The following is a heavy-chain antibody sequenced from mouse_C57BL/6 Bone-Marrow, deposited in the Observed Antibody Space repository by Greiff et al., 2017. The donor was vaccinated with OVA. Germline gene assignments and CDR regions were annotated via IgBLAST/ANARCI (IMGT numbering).Heavy chain of an antibody. CDR1: GYTFTSYW. Sequence: VQLQQPGAELVKPGASVKLSCKASGYTFTSYWMHWVKQRPGQGLVWIGMIHPNSGSTNYNEKFKSKATLTVDKPSSTAYMQLSSLTSEDSAVYYCARRAYYGSSYGYFDVWGTGTTVTVSS. CDR2: IHPNSGST. D-gene: IGHD1-1*01. V-gene: IGHV1-64*01. J-gene: IGHJ1*03. CDR3: ARRAYYGSSYGYFDV.